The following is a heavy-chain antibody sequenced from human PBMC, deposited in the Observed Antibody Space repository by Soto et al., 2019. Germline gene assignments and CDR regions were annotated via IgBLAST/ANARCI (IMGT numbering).Heavy chain of an antibody. CDR2: IGANNGDT. V-gene: IGHV1-18*01. CDR1: GYTFTSYG. CDR3: AREGVAPYYYYGMDV. J-gene: IGHJ6*02. D-gene: IGHD5-12*01. Sequence: GASVKVSCKASGYTFTSYGISWVRQAPGQGLEWVGWIGANNGDTKYAEKVQGRVTMTTDTSTSTAYMELRSLRSDDTAAYYCAREGVAPYYYYGMDVWGQGTPVTVSS.